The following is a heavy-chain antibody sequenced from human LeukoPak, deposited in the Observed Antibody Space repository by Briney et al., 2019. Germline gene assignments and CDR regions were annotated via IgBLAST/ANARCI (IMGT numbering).Heavy chain of an antibody. Sequence: GASVKLSCSVSGCTITTYFIQRVVQAPGEGLEWMGIINPTGGSTRYAQKFQGRVTMTRDTSTSTVYMALSSLRSEDTAVYYCARGRVIATDGLDGWGQGTTVIVSS. D-gene: IGHD2-21*01. CDR1: GCTITTYF. CDR2: INPTGGST. CDR3: ARGRVIATDGLDG. J-gene: IGHJ3*01. V-gene: IGHV1-46*01.